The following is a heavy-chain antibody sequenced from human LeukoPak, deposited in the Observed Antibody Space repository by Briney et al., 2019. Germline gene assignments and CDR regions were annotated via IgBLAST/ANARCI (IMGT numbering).Heavy chain of an antibody. CDR2: INPNSGGT. D-gene: IGHD3-22*01. J-gene: IGHJ5*02. CDR1: GYTFTGYY. CDR3: ARAYRITMIVVVNRYWFDP. Sequence: ASVKVSCKASGYTFTGYYMHWVRQAPGQGLEWMGWINPNSGGTNYAQKFQGRVTMTRDTSISTAYMELSRLRSDDTAVYYCARAYRITMIVVVNRYWFDPWGQGTLVTVSS. V-gene: IGHV1-2*02.